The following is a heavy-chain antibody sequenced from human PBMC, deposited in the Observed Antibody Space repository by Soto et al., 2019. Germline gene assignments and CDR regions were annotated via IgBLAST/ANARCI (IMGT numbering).Heavy chain of an antibody. V-gene: IGHV5-51*01. D-gene: IGHD1-26*01. J-gene: IGHJ4*02. CDR1: GYSFSTYW. Sequence: GESLKISCKGSGYSFSTYWIGWVRQMTGKGLELMGIIFPGDSDPTYSPSFRGQVTISVDMSITTAYLQWSSLKASDSAMYYCARGDGSSYYFDYWGQGALVT. CDR2: IFPGDSDP. CDR3: ARGDGSSYYFDY.